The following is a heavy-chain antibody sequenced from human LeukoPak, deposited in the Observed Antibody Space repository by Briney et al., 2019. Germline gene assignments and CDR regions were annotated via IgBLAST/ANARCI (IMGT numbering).Heavy chain of an antibody. CDR2: IYSSGST. D-gene: IGHD4-11*01. V-gene: IGHV4-4*07. CDR1: GGSISSYY. Sequence: PSETLSLTCTVSGGSISSYYWSWIRQPAGKGLEWIGRIYSSGSTNYNPSLKSRVNMSVDTPKNQITLKLSSVTAADTAVYFCANYQRDYIGLFDDWGRGTLVTVSS. CDR3: ANYQRDYIGLFDD. J-gene: IGHJ4*02.